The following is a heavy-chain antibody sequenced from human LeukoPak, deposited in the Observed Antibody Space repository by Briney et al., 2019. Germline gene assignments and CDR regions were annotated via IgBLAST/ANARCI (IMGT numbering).Heavy chain of an antibody. CDR3: ARDPPTTIFGVVIESCYGMDV. J-gene: IGHJ6*02. D-gene: IGHD3-3*01. CDR2: ISSSSSYI. CDR1: GFTFSSYS. V-gene: IGHV3-21*01. Sequence: PGGSLRLSRAASGFTFSSYSMNWVRQAPGKGLEWVSSISSSSSYIYYADSVKGRFTISRDNAKNSLYLQMNSLRAEDTAVYYCARDPPTTIFGVVIESCYGMDVWGQGTTVTVSS.